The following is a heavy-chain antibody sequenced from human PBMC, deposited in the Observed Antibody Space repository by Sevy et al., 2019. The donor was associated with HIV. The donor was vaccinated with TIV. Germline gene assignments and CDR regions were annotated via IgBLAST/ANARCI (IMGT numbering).Heavy chain of an antibody. Sequence: ASVKVSCKASGYTFTGYYMHWVRQAPGQGLEWMGWINPNSGGTNYAQKFQGRVTMTRDTSISTAYMELSRLRSDDTAVYYCASLYYYDSSGYDHVPYYFDYWGQGTLVTVSS. CDR2: INPNSGGT. CDR1: GYTFTGYY. D-gene: IGHD3-22*01. V-gene: IGHV1-2*02. CDR3: ASLYYYDSSGYDHVPYYFDY. J-gene: IGHJ4*02.